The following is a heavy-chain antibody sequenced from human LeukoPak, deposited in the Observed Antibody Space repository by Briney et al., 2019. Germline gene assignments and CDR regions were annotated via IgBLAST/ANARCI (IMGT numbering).Heavy chain of an antibody. D-gene: IGHD1-26*01. CDR1: GYTLTELS. V-gene: IGHV1-24*01. CDR2: FDPEDGET. Sequence: ASVKVSCKVSGYTLTELSMHWVRQAPGKGLEWMGGFDPEDGETIYAQKFQGRVTMTEDTSTDTAYMELSSLRSEDTAVYYCATLRSGSYQSPFDYWGQGTLVTVSS. CDR3: ATLRSGSYQSPFDY. J-gene: IGHJ4*02.